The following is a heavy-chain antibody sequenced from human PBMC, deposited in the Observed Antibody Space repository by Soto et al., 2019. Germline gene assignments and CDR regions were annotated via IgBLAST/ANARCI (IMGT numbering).Heavy chain of an antibody. CDR3: ASSYGDYVSY. CDR1: GDSISSSSSY. Sequence: SETLSLTCTVSGDSISSSSSYWGWIRQPPGKGLEWIAIISDSGTTYYTPPLKSRLTISVDTSKNQFSLNLASVTAADTAVYYCASSYGDYVSYCGQGTLVTVSS. V-gene: IGHV4-39*01. CDR2: ISDSGTT. D-gene: IGHD4-17*01. J-gene: IGHJ4*02.